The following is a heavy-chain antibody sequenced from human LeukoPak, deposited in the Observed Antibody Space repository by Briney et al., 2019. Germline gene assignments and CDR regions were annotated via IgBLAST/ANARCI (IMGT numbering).Heavy chain of an antibody. CDR3: AKVRVVPAAMSAFDI. CDR1: GGSISSSSYY. J-gene: IGHJ3*02. D-gene: IGHD2-2*01. CDR2: IYYSGST. Sequence: SETLSLTCTVSGGSISSSSYYWGWIRQPPGKGLECIGSIYYSGSTYYNPSLKSRVTISVDTSKNQFSLKLSSVTAADTAVYYCAKVRVVPAAMSAFDIWGQGTMVTVSS. V-gene: IGHV4-39*01.